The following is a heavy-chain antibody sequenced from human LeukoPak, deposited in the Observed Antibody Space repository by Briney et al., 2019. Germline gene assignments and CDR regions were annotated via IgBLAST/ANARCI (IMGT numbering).Heavy chain of an antibody. CDR3: ARDKEAAPLYY. V-gene: IGHV1-69*06. D-gene: IGHD6-13*01. CDR1: GGTFSSYA. CDR2: IIPIFGTA. J-gene: IGHJ4*02. Sequence: ASVKVSCTASGGTFSSYAISWVRQAPGQGLEWMGGIIPIFGTANYAQKFQGRVTITADKSTSTAYMELSSLRSEDTAVYYCARDKEAAPLYYWGQGTLVTVSS.